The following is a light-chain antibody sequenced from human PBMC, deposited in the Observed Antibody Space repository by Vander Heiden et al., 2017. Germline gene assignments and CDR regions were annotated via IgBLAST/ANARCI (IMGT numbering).Light chain of an antibody. CDR3: QQYNNWPPIT. CDR2: VAS. J-gene: IGKJ5*01. Sequence: EIVMTQSPATLSVSPGERATLSGRASQGGSKKLARYQQKPGQAPRLLIDVASTRATGVPARFSGSGSGTDFTLNISSVQSEDFAIYYCQQYNNWPPITFGQGTRLEIK. CDR1: QGGSKK. V-gene: IGKV3-15*01.